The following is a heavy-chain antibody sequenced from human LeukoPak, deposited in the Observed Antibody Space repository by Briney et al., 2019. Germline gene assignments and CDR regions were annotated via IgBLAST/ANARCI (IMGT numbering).Heavy chain of an antibody. Sequence: ASVKVSCKASGYTFTSYAMNWVRQAPGQGLEWMGWINTNTGNPTYAQGFTGRFVFSLDTSVSTAYLQISSLKAEDTAVYYCARGGYSSSWYSTTVGHPDYWGQGTLVTVSS. CDR3: ARGGYSSSWYSTTVGHPDY. J-gene: IGHJ4*02. CDR1: GYTFTSYA. D-gene: IGHD6-13*01. V-gene: IGHV7-4-1*02. CDR2: INTNTGNP.